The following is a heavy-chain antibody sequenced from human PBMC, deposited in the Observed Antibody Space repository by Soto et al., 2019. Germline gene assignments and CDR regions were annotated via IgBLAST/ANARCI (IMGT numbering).Heavy chain of an antibody. CDR2: IYWDDDK. V-gene: IGHV2-5*02. D-gene: IGHD6-19*01. J-gene: IGHJ5*02. CDR1: GFSLSTSGVG. Sequence: QITLKESVPTLVKPTQTLTLTCTFSGFSLSTSGVGVGGIRQPPVKALEWLAFIYWDDDKRYSPSLKSRLTINKDTSKNQVVLTMTNMDPVDTATYYRAQRSIVVAVTRGFAWFAPWGQGTLVTVSS. CDR3: AQRSIVVAVTRGFAWFAP.